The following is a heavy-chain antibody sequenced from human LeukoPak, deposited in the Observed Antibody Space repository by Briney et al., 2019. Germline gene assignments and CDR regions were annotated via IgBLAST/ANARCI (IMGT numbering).Heavy chain of an antibody. CDR3: ARGGAAFDY. Sequence: SETLSLTCSVSGGSISSDYWSWIRQPPGKGLEWIGYIYYSGSTNYNPSLKSRVTISIDTSKNQFSLKLSSVTAADTAMYYCARGGAAFDYWGRGTLVTVSS. D-gene: IGHD2-15*01. V-gene: IGHV4-59*01. CDR1: GGSISSDY. J-gene: IGHJ4*02. CDR2: IYYSGST.